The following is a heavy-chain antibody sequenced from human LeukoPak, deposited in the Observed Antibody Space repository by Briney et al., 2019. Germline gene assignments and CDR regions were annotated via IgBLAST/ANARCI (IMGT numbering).Heavy chain of an antibody. CDR3: ASLGISSSDWLLYYFDY. J-gene: IGHJ4*02. Sequence: SETLSLTCTVSGGSISSSSYYWGWIRQPPGKGLEWIGSIYYSGSTYYNPSLKSRVTISVDTSKNQFSLKLSSVTAADTAVYYCASLGISSSDWLLYYFDYWGQGTLVTVSS. D-gene: IGHD6-19*01. CDR1: GGSISSSSYY. V-gene: IGHV4-39*01. CDR2: IYYSGST.